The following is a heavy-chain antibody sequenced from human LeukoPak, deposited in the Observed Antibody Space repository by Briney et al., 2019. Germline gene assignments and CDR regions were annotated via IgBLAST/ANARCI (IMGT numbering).Heavy chain of an antibody. Sequence: SETLSLTCTVSGGSISSYYWSWIRQPPGKGLEWIGYIYYSGSTNYNPSLKSRVTISVDTSKNQFSLKLSSVTAADTAVYYCARHVRRDNDFQHWGQGTLVTVSS. CDR1: GGSISSYY. CDR2: IYYSGST. V-gene: IGHV4-59*08. D-gene: IGHD1-14*01. J-gene: IGHJ1*01. CDR3: ARHVRRDNDFQH.